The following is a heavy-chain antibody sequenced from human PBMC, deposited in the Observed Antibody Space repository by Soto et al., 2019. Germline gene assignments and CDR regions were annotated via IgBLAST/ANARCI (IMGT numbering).Heavy chain of an antibody. Sequence: QVQLQQWGAGLLKPSETLSLTCAVYSGSFSRYYWSWIRQPPGKGLEWIGEINHSGSTNYNPSLKSRVTISVDTSNNQFSLKLSSVTAADTAVYYCARGTWVRSAFDIWGQGTMVTVSS. CDR2: INHSGST. D-gene: IGHD3-10*01. CDR1: SGSFSRYY. J-gene: IGHJ3*02. V-gene: IGHV4-34*01. CDR3: ARGTWVRSAFDI.